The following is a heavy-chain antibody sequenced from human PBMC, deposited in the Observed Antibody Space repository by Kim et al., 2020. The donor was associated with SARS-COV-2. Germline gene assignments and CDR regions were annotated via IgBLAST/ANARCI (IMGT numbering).Heavy chain of an antibody. CDR2: IYYSGST. V-gene: IGHV4-59*13. CDR1: GGSISSYY. D-gene: IGHD2-2*02. Sequence: SETLSLTCTVSGGSISSYYWSWIRQPPGKGLEWIGYIYYSGSTNYNPSLKSRVTISVDTSKNQFSLKLSSVTAADTAVYYCARSGGYCSSTSCYNPYVRYYDYYGMDVWGQGTTVTVSS. J-gene: IGHJ6*02. CDR3: ARSGGYCSSTSCYNPYVRYYDYYGMDV.